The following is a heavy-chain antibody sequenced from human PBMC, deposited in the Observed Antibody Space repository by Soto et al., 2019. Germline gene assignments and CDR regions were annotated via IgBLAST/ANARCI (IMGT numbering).Heavy chain of an antibody. Sequence: GGSLRLSCAASGFTFSSYGMHWVRQAPGKGLEWVAVIWYDGSNKYYADSVKGRFTISRDNSKNTLYLQMNSLRAEDTAVYYCARSVAARRGGDAFDIWVQGTMVTVSS. CDR1: GFTFSSYG. J-gene: IGHJ3*02. CDR3: ARSVAARRGGDAFDI. V-gene: IGHV3-33*01. D-gene: IGHD6-6*01. CDR2: IWYDGSNK.